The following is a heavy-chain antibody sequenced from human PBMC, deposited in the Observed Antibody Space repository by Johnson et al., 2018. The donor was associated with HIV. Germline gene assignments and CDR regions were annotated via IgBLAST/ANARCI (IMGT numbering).Heavy chain of an antibody. Sequence: VQLVESGGGLVQPGGSLKLSCAASGFTFSGSAMHWVRQASGKGLEWVGRIRSKANSYAAADAASVNGTFTIARDDSNNTAYLQMNSLKTEDTAVYYCTSGKSWLAVDAFDIWGQGTMVTVSS. D-gene: IGHD6-19*01. V-gene: IGHV3-73*01. CDR2: IRSKANSYAA. J-gene: IGHJ3*02. CDR1: GFTFSGSA. CDR3: TSGKSWLAVDAFDI.